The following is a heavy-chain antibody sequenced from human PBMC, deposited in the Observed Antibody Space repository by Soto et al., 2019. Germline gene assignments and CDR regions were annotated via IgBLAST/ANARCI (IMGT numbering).Heavy chain of an antibody. CDR1: GFTFSSYA. CDR3: AKGSGYISGYTLWFDP. V-gene: IGHV3-23*01. CDR2: INGSGGST. J-gene: IGHJ5*02. D-gene: IGHD5-18*01. Sequence: EVQLLESGGGLVQPGGSLRLSCAASGFTFSSYAMSWVRQAPGKGLEWVSDINGSGGSTYYADSVKGRFTISRDNSKNTLYLQLNRLRAEDTAIYYCAKGSGYISGYTLWFDPWVQGTLVTVSS.